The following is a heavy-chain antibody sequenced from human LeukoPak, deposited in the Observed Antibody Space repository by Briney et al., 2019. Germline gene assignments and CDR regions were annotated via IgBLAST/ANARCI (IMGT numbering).Heavy chain of an antibody. Sequence: AETLSLTCTVSGGSISSYYWSWIRQPAGKGLEWIGRIYTSGSTNYNSSLKRRVTMSVDTSKNQFSLKLSSVTAADTAVYYCAGQGGSAMVDFHYWRQGTLVTLPS. CDR2: IYTSGST. V-gene: IGHV4-4*07. CDR1: GGSISSYY. D-gene: IGHD5-18*01. J-gene: IGHJ4*02. CDR3: AGQGGSAMVDFHY.